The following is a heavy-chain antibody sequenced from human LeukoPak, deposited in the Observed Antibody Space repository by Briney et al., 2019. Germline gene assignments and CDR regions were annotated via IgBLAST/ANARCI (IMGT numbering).Heavy chain of an antibody. D-gene: IGHD1-26*01. J-gene: IGHJ4*02. CDR1: GGSISSYY. V-gene: IGHV4-4*07. CDR3: ARGGANAGVESFDY. Sequence: SETLSLTCTVSGGSISSYYWSWIRQPAGKGLEWIGRIYTSGSTNYNPSLKSRVTISVDTSENQFSLKLSSVTAADTAVYYCARGGANAGVESFDYWGQGTLVTVSS. CDR2: IYTSGST.